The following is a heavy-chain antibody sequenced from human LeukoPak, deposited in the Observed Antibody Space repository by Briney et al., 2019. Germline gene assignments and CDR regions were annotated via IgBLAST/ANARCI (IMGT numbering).Heavy chain of an antibody. D-gene: IGHD3-22*01. V-gene: IGHV4-4*07. CDR2: IYTSGST. CDR1: GGSISSYY. J-gene: IGHJ4*02. CDR3: ARGQYYYDSSGTNLFDY. Sequence: SETLSLTCTVSGGSISSYYWSWIRQPAGKGLEWIERIYTSGSTNYNPSLKSRVTMSVDTSKNQFSLKLSSVTAADTAVYYCARGQYYYDSSGTNLFDYWGQGTLVTVSS.